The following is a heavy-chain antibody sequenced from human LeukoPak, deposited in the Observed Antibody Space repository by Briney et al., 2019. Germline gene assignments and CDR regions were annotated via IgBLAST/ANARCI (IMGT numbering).Heavy chain of an antibody. D-gene: IGHD2-15*01. CDR1: GFTFSSYC. CDR2: ISSSSSYI. J-gene: IGHJ4*02. CDR3: ARGSVVAATLYY. Sequence: GGSLTLSCAVSGFTFSSYCMNWVRQAPGKGLEWVSSISSSSSYIYYADSGKGRFTISRDNAKNSLYLQMNSLRAEDTAVYYCARGSVVAATLYYWGQGTLVTVSS. V-gene: IGHV3-21*01.